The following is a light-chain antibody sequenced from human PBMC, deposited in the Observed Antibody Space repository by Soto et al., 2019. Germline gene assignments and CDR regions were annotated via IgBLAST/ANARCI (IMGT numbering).Light chain of an antibody. CDR3: SSYTSSSTLL. J-gene: IGLJ2*01. V-gene: IGLV2-18*02. Sequence: QSALTQPPSVSGSPGQSVTISCTGTSSDVGRYNRVSWYQQPPGTAPKLMIYEVSNRPSGVPDRFSGSKSGNTASLTFSGLQAEDEADYYCSSYTSSSTLLFGGGTKLTVL. CDR1: SSDVGRYNR. CDR2: EVS.